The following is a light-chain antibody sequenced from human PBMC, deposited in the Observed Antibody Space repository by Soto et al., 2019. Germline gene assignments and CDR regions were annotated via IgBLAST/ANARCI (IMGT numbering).Light chain of an antibody. J-gene: IGLJ2*01. CDR3: AAWDDSLNAVV. CDR1: SSNIGSNT. Sequence: QSVLTQPPSASGTPGQRVTISCSGNSSNIGSNTVKWYQQLPGTAPKLLIYSSNQWPSGVPDRFSGSKSGTSASLAISGLQSEDEADYYCAAWDDSLNAVVFGGGTKLTVL. V-gene: IGLV1-44*01. CDR2: SSN.